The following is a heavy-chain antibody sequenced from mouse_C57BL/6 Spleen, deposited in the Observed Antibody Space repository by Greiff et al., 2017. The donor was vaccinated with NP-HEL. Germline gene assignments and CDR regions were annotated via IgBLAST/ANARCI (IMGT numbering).Heavy chain of an antibody. V-gene: IGHV1-15*01. CDR1: GYTFTDYE. J-gene: IGHJ2*01. Sequence: QVHVKQSGAELVRPGASVTLSCKASGYTFTDYEMHWVKQTPVHGLEWIGAIDPETGGTAYNQKFKGKAILTADKSSSTAYMELRSLTSEDSAVYYCTELLRFYYFDYWGQGTTLTVSS. D-gene: IGHD1-1*01. CDR2: IDPETGGT. CDR3: TELLRFYYFDY.